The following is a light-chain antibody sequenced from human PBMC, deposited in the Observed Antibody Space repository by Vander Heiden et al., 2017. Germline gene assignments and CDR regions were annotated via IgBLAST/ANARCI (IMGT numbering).Light chain of an antibody. Sequence: MTKTPRPSPVALGQPASISCRSRQILVHSTGNTFLNWLQQKPGQPPRLLIHKISNRLSGVPDRFSGSGAGTDFTLKISRVEAEDVGVYYCMQAVEYPWTFGQGTKVEVK. J-gene: IGKJ1*01. CDR2: KIS. V-gene: IGKV2-24*01. CDR1: QILVHSTGNTF. CDR3: MQAVEYPWT.